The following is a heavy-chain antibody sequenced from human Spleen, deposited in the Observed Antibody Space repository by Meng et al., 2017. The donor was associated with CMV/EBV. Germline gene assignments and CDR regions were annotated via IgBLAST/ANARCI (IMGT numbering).Heavy chain of an antibody. CDR1: GSISSSDYY. V-gene: IGHV4-30-4*08. Sequence: GSISSSDYYWSWIRQPPGKGLEWIGYIYYTGSTYYNPSLKSRITISVDTSKNQFSLELSSVTAADSAVYYCARGVLYTGYSRKIDYWGQGTLVTVSS. CDR2: IYYTGST. CDR3: ARGVLYTGYSRKIDY. J-gene: IGHJ4*02. D-gene: IGHD3-9*01.